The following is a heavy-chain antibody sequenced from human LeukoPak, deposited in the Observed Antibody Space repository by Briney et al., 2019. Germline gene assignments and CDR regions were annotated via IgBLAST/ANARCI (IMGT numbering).Heavy chain of an antibody. Sequence: GGSLRLSCAASGFTFSDYYMSWIRQAPGKGLEWVSYISSSCSTIYYADSVKGRFTISRDNAKNSLYLQMNSLRAEDTAVYYCARDRASYSNWFDPWGQGTLVTVSS. CDR3: ARDRASYSNWFDP. J-gene: IGHJ5*02. D-gene: IGHD1-26*01. CDR1: GFTFSDYY. V-gene: IGHV3-11*04. CDR2: ISSSCSTI.